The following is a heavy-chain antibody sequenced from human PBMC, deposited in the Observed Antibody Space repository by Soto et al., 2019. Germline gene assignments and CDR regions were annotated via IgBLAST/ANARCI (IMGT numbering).Heavy chain of an antibody. CDR1: GFTFSDYW. J-gene: IGHJ6*02. CDR2: INGDGSST. Sequence: EVQLVESGGGLVQPGGSLRLSCAASGFTFSDYWIHWVRQAPGKGLVWVSRINGDGSSTDYADSVKGRFTISRDNAENTVYLQMSSLSAEDTAVYYCASGIRGKYCMDVWGHLTTITVSS. D-gene: IGHD3-10*01. CDR3: ASGIRGKYCMDV. V-gene: IGHV3-74*01.